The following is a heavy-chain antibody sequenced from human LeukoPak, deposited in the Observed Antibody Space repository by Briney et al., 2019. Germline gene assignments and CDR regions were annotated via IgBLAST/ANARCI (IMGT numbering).Heavy chain of an antibody. J-gene: IGHJ4*02. Sequence: GGSLRLSCAASKFAFSSYSMNWFRQAPGKGLEWVACITSRSKYIFYADSVKGRFTISRDNAENSLFLQMNSLRAEDTGVYYCARDEETVAGLNGFDLWGQGTLVIVSS. CDR1: KFAFSSYS. CDR3: ARDEETVAGLNGFDL. CDR2: ITSRSKYI. D-gene: IGHD6-19*01. V-gene: IGHV3-21*01.